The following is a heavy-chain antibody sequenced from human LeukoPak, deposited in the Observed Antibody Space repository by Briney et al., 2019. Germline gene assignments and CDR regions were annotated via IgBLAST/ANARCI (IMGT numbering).Heavy chain of an antibody. V-gene: IGHV3-7*01. CDR2: IKQDGSEK. CDR1: GFTFSSYW. Sequence: PGGSLRLSCAASGFTFSSYWMSWVRQAPGKGLEWVANIKQDGSEKYYVDSVKGRFTISRDNAKNSLYLQMNILRAEDTAVYYCARDYYYHSSSSGDAFDIWGQGTMVTVSS. CDR3: ARDYYYHSSSSGDAFDI. J-gene: IGHJ3*02. D-gene: IGHD6-13*01.